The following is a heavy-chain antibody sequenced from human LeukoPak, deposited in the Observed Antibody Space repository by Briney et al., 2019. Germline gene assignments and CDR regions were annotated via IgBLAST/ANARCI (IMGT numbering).Heavy chain of an antibody. CDR3: AKDRLLNCRGDCYIFDY. V-gene: IGHV3-21*04. Sequence: GGSLRLSCAASRFTFSNYNLNWVRQAPGKGLEWVSSISSSSSYIYYADSVKGRFTVSRDNAKNTLYLQVNGLRTEDTAVYYCAKDRLLNCRGDCYIFDYWGQGTVVTVSS. CDR2: ISSSSSYI. D-gene: IGHD2-21*02. J-gene: IGHJ4*02. CDR1: RFTFSNYN.